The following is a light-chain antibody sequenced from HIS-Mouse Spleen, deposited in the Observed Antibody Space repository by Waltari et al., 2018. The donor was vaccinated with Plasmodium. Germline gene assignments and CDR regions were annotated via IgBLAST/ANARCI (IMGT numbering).Light chain of an antibody. Sequence: QPVLTQPPSSSASPGESARLTCTLPSDIHVGTYHIYWFQHKPGSPPRYLLYYSSDSDKGQGSGVPSRFSGSKDASANTGILLISGLQSEDEADYYCMIWPSNASGVFGGGTKLTVL. CDR2: YSSDSDK. CDR3: MIWPSNASGV. V-gene: IGLV5-37*01. J-gene: IGLJ3*02. CDR1: SDIHVGTYH.